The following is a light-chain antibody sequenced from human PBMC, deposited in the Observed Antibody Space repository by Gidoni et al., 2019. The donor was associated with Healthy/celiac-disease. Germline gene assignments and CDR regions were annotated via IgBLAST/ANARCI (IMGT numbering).Light chain of an antibody. CDR2: GAS. CDR1: QSVSSSY. V-gene: IGKV3-20*01. J-gene: IGKJ1*01. CDR3: QQYGSSLTWX. Sequence: EIVLTQSPGTLSLSPGERATLSCRASQSVSSSYLAWYQQKPGQAPRLLIYGASSRATGIPDRFSGSGSGTDFTLTISRLEPEDFAVYYCQQYGSSLTWXXXQGTKVEIK.